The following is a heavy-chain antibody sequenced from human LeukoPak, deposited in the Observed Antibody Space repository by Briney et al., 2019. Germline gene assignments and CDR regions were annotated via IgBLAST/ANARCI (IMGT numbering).Heavy chain of an antibody. D-gene: IGHD1-26*01. CDR2: MSGSGGMT. CDR1: GFTFSAYA. V-gene: IGHV3-23*01. CDR3: TRERNRGASTFDY. J-gene: IGHJ4*02. Sequence: GGSLRLSCAVSGFTFSAYAMSWVRQAPGKGLEWVSAMSGSGGMTYYADSVKGRFSISRDNSKNTLYLQMNSLRAEDTAVYYCTRERNRGASTFDYWGQGTLVTVSS.